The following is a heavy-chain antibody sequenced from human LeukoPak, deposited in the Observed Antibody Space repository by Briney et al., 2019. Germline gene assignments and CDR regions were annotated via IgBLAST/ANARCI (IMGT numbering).Heavy chain of an antibody. CDR1: GFTFSSYW. CDR2: IKQDGSEK. CDR3: ASLYGVYYYDSNGYYPPPDY. J-gene: IGHJ4*02. V-gene: IGHV3-7*01. Sequence: GGSLRLSCAASGFTFSSYWMSWVRQAPGKGLEWVANIKQDGSEKYYVDSVKGRFTISRDNAKNSLYLQMNSLRAEGTAVYYCASLYGVYYYDSNGYYPPPDYWGQGALVTVSS. D-gene: IGHD3-22*01.